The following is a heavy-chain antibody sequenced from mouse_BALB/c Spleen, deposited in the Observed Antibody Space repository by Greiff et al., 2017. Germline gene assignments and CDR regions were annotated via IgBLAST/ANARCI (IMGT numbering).Heavy chain of an antibody. J-gene: IGHJ4*01. V-gene: IGHV2-9*02. CDR1: GFSLTSYG. D-gene: IGHD6-1*01. Sequence: QVQLKESGPGLVAPSQSLSITCTVSGFSLTSYGVHWVRQPPGKGLEWLGVIWAGGSTNYNSALMSRLSISKDNSKSQVFLKMNSLQTDDTAMYYCARDRSVDDWGQGTSGTVSS. CDR2: IWAGGST. CDR3: ARDRSVDD.